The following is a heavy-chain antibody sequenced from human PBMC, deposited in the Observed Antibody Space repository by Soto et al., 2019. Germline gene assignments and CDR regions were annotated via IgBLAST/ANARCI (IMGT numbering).Heavy chain of an antibody. D-gene: IGHD1-26*01. CDR1: GVIFNVDA. J-gene: IGHJ4*02. V-gene: IGHV1-69*06. CDR3: ARSSGSYSPTFFDH. CDR2: VLGVFGTA. Sequence: SVKVSCKASGVIFNVDAISWVLQSPGQGLEWMGGVLGVFGTANYAQKFQGRVTITADKSTTTAYMELRSLRSEDTAVYYCARSSGSYSPTFFDHWGQGTLVTVSS.